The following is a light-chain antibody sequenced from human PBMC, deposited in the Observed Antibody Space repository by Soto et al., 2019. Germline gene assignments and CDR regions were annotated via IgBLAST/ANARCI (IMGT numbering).Light chain of an antibody. CDR2: DGS. Sequence: EIVLPQSPSTLSVSPGELVTLSCSASQNLHSFLNWYQQRPGQAPRPLIYDGSKRAAGVPDRISGDGSGTDYTLTISSLEPEDFAVYYCQQRTRWPMTFGQGTRLEIK. J-gene: IGKJ5*01. V-gene: IGKV3-11*01. CDR1: QNLHSF. CDR3: QQRTRWPMT.